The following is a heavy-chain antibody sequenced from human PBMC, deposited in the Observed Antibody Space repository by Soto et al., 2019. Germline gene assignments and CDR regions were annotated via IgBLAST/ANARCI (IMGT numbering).Heavy chain of an antibody. CDR3: ARSRTYGGNSFAY. Sequence: MVSSQAFGYSFTSSAIGWLRQLHRKGLVWMGIIHPGDTITRYSPSSQGQVTISADNSTNTAYLQWSSLKASDTAMYYCARSRTYGGNSFAYWGQGTLVNVSA. D-gene: IGHD2-21*01. V-gene: IGHV5-51*01. CDR2: IHPGDTIT. J-gene: IGHJ4*02. CDR1: GYSFTSSA.